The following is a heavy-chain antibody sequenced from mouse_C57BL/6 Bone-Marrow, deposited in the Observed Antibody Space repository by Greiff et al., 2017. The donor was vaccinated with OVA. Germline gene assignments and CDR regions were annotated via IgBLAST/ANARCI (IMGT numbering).Heavy chain of an antibody. J-gene: IGHJ4*01. V-gene: IGHV1-55*01. D-gene: IGHD2-4*01. Sequence: QVQLQQPGAELVKPGASVKVSCKASGYTFTSYWITWVKQRPGQGLEWIGDIYPGSGSTNYNEKFKSKATLTVDTSSSTAYMQLSSLTSEDSAVYYCAREGLRYYGMDYWGQGTSVTVSS. CDR1: GYTFTSYW. CDR3: AREGLRYYGMDY. CDR2: IYPGSGST.